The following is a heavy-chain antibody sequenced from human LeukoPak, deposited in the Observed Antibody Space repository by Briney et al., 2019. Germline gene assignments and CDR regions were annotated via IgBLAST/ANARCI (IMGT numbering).Heavy chain of an antibody. D-gene: IGHD4-17*01. CDR3: ARRPHYVDYYYGMDV. Sequence: ASVKVSCKASGYTFTNYGISWVRQAPGQGLEWMGGIIPIFGTANYAQKFQGRVTITADESTSTAYMELSSLRSEDTAVYYCARRPHYVDYYYGMDVWGQGTTVTVSS. V-gene: IGHV1-69*13. CDR1: GYTFTNYG. CDR2: IIPIFGTA. J-gene: IGHJ6*02.